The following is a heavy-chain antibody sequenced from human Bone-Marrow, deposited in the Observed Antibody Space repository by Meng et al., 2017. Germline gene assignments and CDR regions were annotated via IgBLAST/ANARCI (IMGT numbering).Heavy chain of an antibody. V-gene: IGHV3-21*01. CDR3: ARGGFGPSTVLRYFDWLLYYFDY. Sequence: GGSLRLSCAASGFTFSSYSMNWVRQAPGKGLEWVSSISSSSSYIYYADSLKGRFTISRDNAKNSLYLQMNSLRAEDTAVYFCARGGFGPSTVLRYFDWLLYYFDYWGQGTLVTVSS. D-gene: IGHD3-9*01. J-gene: IGHJ4*02. CDR1: GFTFSSYS. CDR2: ISSSSSYI.